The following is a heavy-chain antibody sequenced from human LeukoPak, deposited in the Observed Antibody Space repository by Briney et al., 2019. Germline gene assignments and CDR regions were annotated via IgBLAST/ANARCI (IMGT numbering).Heavy chain of an antibody. CDR2: IKQDGSEL. D-gene: IGHD4-17*01. Sequence: GGSLRLSCAASGFTLSTYWMSWVRQAPGKGLEWVANIKQDGSELYYVDSVKGRFTISRDNAKNSLYLQMNSLRAEDTAVYYCARDDGDYGGYFDNWGQGTLVTVSS. J-gene: IGHJ4*02. CDR1: GFTLSTYW. V-gene: IGHV3-7*01. CDR3: ARDDGDYGGYFDN.